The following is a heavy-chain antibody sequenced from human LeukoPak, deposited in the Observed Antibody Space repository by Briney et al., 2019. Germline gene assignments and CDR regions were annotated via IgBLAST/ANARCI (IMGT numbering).Heavy chain of an antibody. CDR2: MNPNSGNT. CDR3: ARVSRRVAATTLNY. V-gene: IGHV1-8*01. CDR1: GYTFTSYD. Sequence: ASVTVSCKASGYTFTSYDINWVRQATGQGLEWMGWMNPNSGNTGYAQKFQGRVTMTRNTPISTAYMELSSLRSEDTAVYYCARVSRRVAATTLNYWGQGTLVTVSS. J-gene: IGHJ4*02. D-gene: IGHD2-15*01.